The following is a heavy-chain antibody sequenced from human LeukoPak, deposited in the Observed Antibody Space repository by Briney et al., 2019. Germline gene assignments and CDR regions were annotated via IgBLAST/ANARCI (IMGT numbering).Heavy chain of an antibody. CDR1: GFTFSIYA. CDR2: ISSSSSYI. D-gene: IGHD3-3*01. J-gene: IGHJ3*02. CDR3: ARGVITIFGVVTDAFDI. Sequence: GGSLRLSCAASGFTFSIYAMSWVRQAPGKGLEWVSSISSSSSYIYYADSVKGRFTISRDNAKNSLYLQMNSLRAEDTAVYYCARGVITIFGVVTDAFDIWGQGTMVTVSS. V-gene: IGHV3-21*01.